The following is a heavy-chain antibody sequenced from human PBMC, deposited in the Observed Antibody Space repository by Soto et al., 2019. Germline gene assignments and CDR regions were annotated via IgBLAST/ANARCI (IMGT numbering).Heavy chain of an antibody. CDR2: ISGSGGST. D-gene: IGHD6-13*01. J-gene: IGHJ4*02. CDR3: TIYSSSWYSRYFDY. V-gene: IGHV3-23*01. CDR1: GFTFSSYA. Sequence: GGSLRLSCAASGFTFSSYAMSWVRQAPGKGLEWVSAISGSGGSTYYADSVKGRFTISRDNSKDTLYLQMNSLRAEDTAVYYCTIYSSSWYSRYFDYWGQGTLVTVS.